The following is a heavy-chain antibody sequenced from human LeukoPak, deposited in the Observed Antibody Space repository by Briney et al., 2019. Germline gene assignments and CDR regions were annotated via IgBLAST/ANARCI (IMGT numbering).Heavy chain of an antibody. V-gene: IGHV1-18*01. CDR2: ISGNNDNP. J-gene: IGHJ4*02. Sequence: ASVKVSCKTSGYTFSNFGISWVRQAPGQGLEWMGWISGNNDNPNYGQKFQGRFTVTTDSSTSTAYMELRNLRFDDTAVYYCARDGTSTDDYWGQGTLVTVSS. CDR1: GYTFSNFG. CDR3: ARDGTSTDDY. D-gene: IGHD2-2*01.